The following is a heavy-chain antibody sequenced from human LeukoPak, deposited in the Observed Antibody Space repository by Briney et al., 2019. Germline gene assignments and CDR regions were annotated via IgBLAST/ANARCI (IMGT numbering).Heavy chain of an antibody. Sequence: PGGSLRLSCAASGFTFSSYAMHWVRQAPGKGLEYVSAISSNGGSTYYANSVRGRFTISRDNSKNTLYLQMGSLRAEDMAVYYCARGSTHYDILTGLDYWGQGTLVTVSS. CDR1: GFTFSSYA. CDR3: ARGSTHYDILTGLDY. J-gene: IGHJ4*02. D-gene: IGHD3-9*01. V-gene: IGHV3-64*01. CDR2: ISSNGGST.